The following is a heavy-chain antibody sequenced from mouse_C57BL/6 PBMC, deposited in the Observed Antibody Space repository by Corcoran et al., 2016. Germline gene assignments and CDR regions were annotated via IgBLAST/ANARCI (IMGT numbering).Heavy chain of an antibody. CDR2: IDPANGNT. J-gene: IGHJ4*01. CDR3: AVIYYDYDAGPYYYAMDY. D-gene: IGHD2-4*01. Sequence: EVQLQQSVAELVMPGASVKLSCTASGFNIKNTYMHWVKQRPEQGLEWIGRIDPANGNTKYAPKFQGKATITADTSSNTAYLQLSSLTSEDTAIYYCAVIYYDYDAGPYYYAMDYWGQGTSVTVSS. V-gene: IGHV14-3*01. CDR1: GFNIKNTY.